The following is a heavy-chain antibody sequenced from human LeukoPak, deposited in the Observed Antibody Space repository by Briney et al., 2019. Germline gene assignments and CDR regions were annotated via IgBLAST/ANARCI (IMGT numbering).Heavy chain of an antibody. D-gene: IGHD6-6*01. J-gene: IGHJ4*02. CDR1: GFTFSSYW. Sequence: GGSLRLSCAASGFTFSSYWMHWVRQAPGKGLVWVSRINGDGRTTAYADSVKGRFTISRDNAKNTLYLQMNSLRAEDTAVYYCTRGGTYSSSSFDYWGQGTLVSVSS. CDR2: INGDGRTT. CDR3: TRGGTYSSSSFDY. V-gene: IGHV3-74*01.